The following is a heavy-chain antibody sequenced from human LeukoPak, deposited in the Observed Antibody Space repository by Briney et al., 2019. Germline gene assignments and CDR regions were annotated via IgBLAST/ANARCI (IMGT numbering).Heavy chain of an antibody. CDR2: IYHSGST. CDR1: GGSISSGGYY. Sequence: PSQTLSLTCTVSGGSISSGGYYWSWIRQPPGKGLEWIGYIYHSGSTYYNPSLKSRVTISVDRSKNQFSLKLSSVTAADTAVYYCARAPKRSIIAFNFQHWGQGTLVTVSS. J-gene: IGHJ1*01. D-gene: IGHD6-6*01. V-gene: IGHV4-30-2*01. CDR3: ARAPKRSIIAFNFQH.